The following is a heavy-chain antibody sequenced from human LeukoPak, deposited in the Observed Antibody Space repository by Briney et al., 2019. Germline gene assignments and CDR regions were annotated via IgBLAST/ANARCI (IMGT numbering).Heavy chain of an antibody. CDR2: ISYDGSTK. D-gene: IGHD3-3*01. V-gene: IGHV3-30*04. J-gene: IGHJ5*02. Sequence: PGGSLRLSCAASGFTFSSYAMHWVRQPPGKGLEWVTMISYDGSTKYYTDSVKGRFTISRDNSKNTLYLQMNSLRTEDTALYYCARDHSLEYGNWFDLWGQGTLVTVSS. CDR1: GFTFSSYA. CDR3: ARDHSLEYGNWFDL.